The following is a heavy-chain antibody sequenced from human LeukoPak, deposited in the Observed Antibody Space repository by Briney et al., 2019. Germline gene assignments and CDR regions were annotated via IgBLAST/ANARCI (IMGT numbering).Heavy chain of an antibody. CDR3: ARGSRGGYYYYMDV. J-gene: IGHJ6*03. CDR2: MNPNSANT. D-gene: IGHD3-16*01. CDR1: VYTFTSYD. V-gene: IGHV1-8*01. Sequence: GASVKVSCKASVYTFTSYDIKGGRQATGQGLEWMGWMNPNSANTGYAQKFQGRVTLTRNTSISTAYMELSSLRSEDTAVYYCARGSRGGYYYYMDVWGKGTTVTVSS.